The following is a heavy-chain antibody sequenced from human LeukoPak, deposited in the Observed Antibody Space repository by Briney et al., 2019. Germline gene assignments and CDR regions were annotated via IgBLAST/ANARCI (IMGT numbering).Heavy chain of an antibody. CDR2: INWNGGST. CDR1: GFTSDDYG. CDR3: ARDAVPATAIRAHWFDP. J-gene: IGHJ5*02. D-gene: IGHD2-2*02. Sequence: GGSLRLSCAASGFTSDDYGMSWVRQAPGKGLEWVSGINWNGGSTGYADSVKGRFTISRDNAKNSLYLQMNSLRAEDTALYYCARDAVPATAIRAHWFDPWGQGTLVTVSS. V-gene: IGHV3-20*04.